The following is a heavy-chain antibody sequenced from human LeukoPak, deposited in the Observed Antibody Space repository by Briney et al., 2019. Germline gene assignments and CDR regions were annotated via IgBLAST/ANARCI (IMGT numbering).Heavy chain of an antibody. J-gene: IGHJ4*02. Sequence: SQTLSLTFAISGDSVSSATAAWNWIRQSPSRGLEWLGRTYYRSGCFLDYALFVKSHISINADTSTNQCSLQLTSATPEDTAVYYCSRYYLGLYYDYWGRGTRVSV. CDR3: SRYYLGLYYDY. D-gene: IGHD3-16*01. CDR1: GDSVSSATAA. CDR2: TYYRSGCFL. V-gene: IGHV6-1*01.